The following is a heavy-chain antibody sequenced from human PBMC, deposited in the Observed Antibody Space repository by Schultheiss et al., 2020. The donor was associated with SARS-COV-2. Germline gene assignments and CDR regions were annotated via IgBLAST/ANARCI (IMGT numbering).Heavy chain of an antibody. Sequence: SGPTLVKPTQTLTLTCTFSGFSLSTNGMCVSWIRQPPGKALEWLALIDWDDDKYYSTSLKTRLTISKDTSKNQVVLTMTNMDPVDTATYYCARILMGSGWYYFDYWGQGTLVTVSS. CDR3: ARILMGSGWYYFDY. CDR2: IDWDDDK. J-gene: IGHJ4*02. CDR1: GFSLSTNGMC. V-gene: IGHV2-70*01. D-gene: IGHD6-19*01.